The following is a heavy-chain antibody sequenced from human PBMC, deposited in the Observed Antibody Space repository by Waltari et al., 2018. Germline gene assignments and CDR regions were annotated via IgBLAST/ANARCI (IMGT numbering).Heavy chain of an antibody. J-gene: IGHJ4*02. D-gene: IGHD1-26*01. CDR2: SYYSGST. CDR1: GGSISSRSYY. V-gene: IGHV4-39*01. CDR3: ARYSGSYGVDY. Sequence: QLQLQESGPGLVKPSETLSLTCTVSGGSISSRSYYWGWIRQPPGKGLEWIGSSYYSGSTYYNPSLKSRVTISVDTAKNQFALKLSSVTAADTAVYYCARYSGSYGVDYWGQGTLVTVSS.